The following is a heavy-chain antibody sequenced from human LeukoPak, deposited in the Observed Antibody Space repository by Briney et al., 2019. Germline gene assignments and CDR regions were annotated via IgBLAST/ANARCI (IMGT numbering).Heavy chain of an antibody. Sequence: PGRSLRLSCAASGFTFSSYAMHWVRQAPGKGLEWEAVISYDGSNKYYADYVKGRFTISRDNSKNTLYLQMNSLRAEDTAVYYCARSLLFRVGELSTAIDYWGQGTLVTVSS. V-gene: IGHV3-30*04. CDR3: ARSLLFRVGELSTAIDY. CDR1: GFTFSSYA. CDR2: ISYDGSNK. D-gene: IGHD3-10*01. J-gene: IGHJ4*02.